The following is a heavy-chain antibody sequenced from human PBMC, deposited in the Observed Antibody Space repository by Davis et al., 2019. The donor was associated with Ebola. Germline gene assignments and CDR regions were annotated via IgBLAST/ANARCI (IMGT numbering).Heavy chain of an antibody. D-gene: IGHD6-19*01. CDR3: ARAVAGTRNGLDY. Sequence: SETLSLTCAVSGGSISSSNWWSWVRQPPGKGLEWIGEIYHSGSTNYNPSLKSRVTISVDKSKNQFSLKLSSVTAADTAVYYCARAVAGTRNGLDYWGQGTLVTVSS. V-gene: IGHV4-4*02. CDR2: IYHSGST. CDR1: GGSISSSNW. J-gene: IGHJ4*02.